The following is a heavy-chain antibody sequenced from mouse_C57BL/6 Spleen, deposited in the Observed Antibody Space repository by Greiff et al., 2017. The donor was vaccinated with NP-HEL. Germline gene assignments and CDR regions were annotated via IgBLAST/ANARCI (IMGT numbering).Heavy chain of an antibody. J-gene: IGHJ3*01. D-gene: IGHD4-1*02. CDR2: ISYDGSN. CDR3: ARSFNWSWFAY. CDR1: GYSITSGYY. V-gene: IGHV3-6*01. Sequence: EVKLQESGPGLVKPSQSLSLTCSVTGYSITSGYYRNWIRQFPGNILEWMGYISYDGSNNYNPSLKNRISITRDTSTNQFFLKLNSVTTEDTATYYCARSFNWSWFAYWGQGTLVTVSA.